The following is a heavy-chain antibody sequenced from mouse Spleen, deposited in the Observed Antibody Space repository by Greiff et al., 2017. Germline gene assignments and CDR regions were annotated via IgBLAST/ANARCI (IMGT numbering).Heavy chain of an antibody. Sequence: DVKLQESGPGLVKPSQSLSLTCSVSGYSITSGYYWNWIRQFPGNKLEWMGYISYDGSNKYNPSLKNRISITRDTSKNQFFLKLNSVTTEDTATYYCARGEGNYFDYWGQGTTLTVSS. CDR2: ISYDGSN. CDR3: ARGEGNYFDY. CDR1: GYSITSGYY. V-gene: IGHV3-6*01. J-gene: IGHJ2*01.